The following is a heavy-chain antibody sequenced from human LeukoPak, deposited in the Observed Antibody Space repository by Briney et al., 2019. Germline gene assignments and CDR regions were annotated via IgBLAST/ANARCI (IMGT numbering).Heavy chain of an antibody. J-gene: IGHJ6*03. CDR1: GGSISSYY. V-gene: IGHV4-4*07. D-gene: IGHD1-1*01. CDR2: IYTSGST. Sequence: PSETLSLTCTVSGGSISSYYWSWIRQPAGKGLEWIGRIYTSGSTNYNPSLKSRVTMSVDTSKNQFSLKLSSVTAADTAVYYCASDQRVAMEDYYYMDVWGKGTTVTVSS. CDR3: ASDQRVAMEDYYYMDV.